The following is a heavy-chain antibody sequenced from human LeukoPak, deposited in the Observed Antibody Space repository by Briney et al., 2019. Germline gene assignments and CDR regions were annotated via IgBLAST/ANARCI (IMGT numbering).Heavy chain of an antibody. CDR2: IYHSGST. V-gene: IGHV4-30-2*01. Sequence: PSETLSLTCTVSGGSISSGGYYWSWIRQPPGKGLEWIGYIYHSGSTYYNPSLKSRVTISVDRSKNQFSLKLSSVTAADTAVYYCARDGSTSFRSWFDPWGQGTLVTVSS. J-gene: IGHJ5*02. D-gene: IGHD2-2*01. CDR1: GGSISSGGYY. CDR3: ARDGSTSFRSWFDP.